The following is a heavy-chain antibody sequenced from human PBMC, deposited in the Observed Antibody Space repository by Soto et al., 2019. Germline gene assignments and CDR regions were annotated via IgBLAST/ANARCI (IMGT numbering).Heavy chain of an antibody. J-gene: IGHJ3*02. V-gene: IGHV4-31*03. CDR3: ARDGYYDGNGVFDI. Sequence: QVQLQESGPGLVKPSQTLSLTCTVSGGSISSGGYYWSWIRQHPGKGLEWIGYIYYSGSTYYNPYLKSRVTNSLDTSKNQLSLKLSSVTAADTAVYYCARDGYYDGNGVFDIWGQGTVVTVSS. CDR1: GGSISSGGYY. CDR2: IYYSGST. D-gene: IGHD3-22*01.